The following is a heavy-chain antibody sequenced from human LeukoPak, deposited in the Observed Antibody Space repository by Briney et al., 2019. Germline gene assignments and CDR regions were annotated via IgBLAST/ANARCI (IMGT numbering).Heavy chain of an antibody. Sequence: GGSLRLSCAASGFTFSSYEMNWVRQAPGKGLEWVSYISSSGSSIYYADSVKGRFAISRDNAKNSLYLQLNSLGAEDTAVYYCARAGYYFHYWGQGTLVTVSP. CDR3: ARAGYYFHY. V-gene: IGHV3-48*03. J-gene: IGHJ4*02. CDR2: ISSSGSSI. CDR1: GFTFSSYE.